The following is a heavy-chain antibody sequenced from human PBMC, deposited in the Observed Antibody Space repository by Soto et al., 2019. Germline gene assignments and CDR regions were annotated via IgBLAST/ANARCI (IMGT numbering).Heavy chain of an antibody. CDR3: ARERDCSGGSCYEFDAFDI. CDR1: GGSISSYY. CDR2: IYYSGST. V-gene: IGHV4-59*01. Sequence: PSETLSITCTVSGGSISSYYWSWIRQPPGKGLEWTGYIYYSGSTNYNPSLKSRVTISVDTSKNQFSLKLSSVTAADTAVYYCARERDCSGGSCYEFDAFDIWGQGTMVTVSS. J-gene: IGHJ3*02. D-gene: IGHD2-15*01.